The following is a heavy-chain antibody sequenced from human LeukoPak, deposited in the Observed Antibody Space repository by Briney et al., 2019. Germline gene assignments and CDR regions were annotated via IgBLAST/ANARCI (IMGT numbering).Heavy chain of an antibody. CDR2: IDHSGST. CDR1: GYSISSAYY. D-gene: IGHD6-19*01. CDR3: ARDSALAQAVMFDS. V-gene: IGHV4-38-2*02. J-gene: IGHJ4*02. Sequence: PSETLSLTCSVSGYSISSAYYWGWIRQPPGKGLEWIGSIDHSGSTYYNPSLKSRVTISVVTSKNQFSLKLRSVTAADTAVYYCARDSALAQAVMFDSWGQGTLVTVSS.